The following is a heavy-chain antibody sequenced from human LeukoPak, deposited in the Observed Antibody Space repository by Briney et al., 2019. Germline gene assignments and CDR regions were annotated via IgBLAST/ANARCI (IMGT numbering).Heavy chain of an antibody. J-gene: IGHJ6*02. CDR2: IKQDGREK. V-gene: IGHV3-7*04. D-gene: IGHD3-3*01. CDR1: GFTFSSYW. CDR3: ARDSYFCPMDV. Sequence: GGSLRLSCAASGFTFSSYWMSWVRQAPGKWLEWVANIKQDGREKYYVDSVKGRFTISRDNAKNSLYLQMNSLRAEDTAVYYCARDSYFCPMDVWGQGTTVTVSS.